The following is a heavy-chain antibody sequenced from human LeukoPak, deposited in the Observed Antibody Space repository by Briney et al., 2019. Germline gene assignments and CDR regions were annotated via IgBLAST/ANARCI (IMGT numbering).Heavy chain of an antibody. J-gene: IGHJ4*02. CDR3: AKARYWSGGSFFPQLNPEY. CDR1: GFTFSTYA. CDR2: NSCSGGST. V-gene: IGHV3-23*01. Sequence: QSGGSLRLSCAASGFTFSTYAMSWVRRAPGKGLEWVSANSCSGGSTYYADSVKGRFTISRHNSKHTLYLKMNSLRAEDPSVYYCAKARYWSGGSFFPQLNPEYWGQGTLVTVSS. D-gene: IGHD2-15*01.